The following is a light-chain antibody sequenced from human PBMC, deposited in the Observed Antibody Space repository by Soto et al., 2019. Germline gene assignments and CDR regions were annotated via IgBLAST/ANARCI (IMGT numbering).Light chain of an antibody. CDR2: GAS. J-gene: IGKJ2*01. Sequence: EIVMTQSPATLSVSPREKATLSCRPSQSFSTNVSCYQHIPGQTPRLLIYGASTRATGIPVRFSGSGSGTEFTLTISSLQSEDFAVYYCHQYDDGPYTFGQGTK. CDR1: QSFSTN. V-gene: IGKV3-15*01. CDR3: HQYDDGPYT.